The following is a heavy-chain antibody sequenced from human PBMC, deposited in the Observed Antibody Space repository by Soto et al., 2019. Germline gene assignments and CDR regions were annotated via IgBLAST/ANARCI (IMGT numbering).Heavy chain of an antibody. D-gene: IGHD2-15*01. J-gene: IGHJ3*01. CDR1: GYSFISYW. CDR3: ARIIGYCRNNDCSWTFDV. Sequence: GESLKISCKTSGYSFISYWVAWVRQLPGKGLEWMGTFYPGDSTSTYSPSFQGQVTISVDTSITTAYLQLNSLKASDTAMYYCARIIGYCRNNDCSWTFDVWGQGXMVTVSS. V-gene: IGHV5-51*01. CDR2: FYPGDSTS.